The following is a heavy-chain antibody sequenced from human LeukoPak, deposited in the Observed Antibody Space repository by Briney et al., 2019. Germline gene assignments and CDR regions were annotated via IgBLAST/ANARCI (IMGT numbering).Heavy chain of an antibody. Sequence: PGESLRLSCAASGFTFSSYAMSWVRHAPGKGLEGVSAISGSGGSTYYADSVKVRFTISRYNSKNKLYLQMNSLRAEDTAVYYCAKEVVPAMFDYWGQGTLATVPS. D-gene: IGHD2-21*02. CDR2: ISGSGGST. CDR1: GFTFSSYA. CDR3: AKEVVPAMFDY. J-gene: IGHJ4*02. V-gene: IGHV3-23*01.